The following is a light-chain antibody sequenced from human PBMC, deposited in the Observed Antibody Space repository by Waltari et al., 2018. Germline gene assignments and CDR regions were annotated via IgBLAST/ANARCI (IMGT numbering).Light chain of an antibody. CDR2: ASS. J-gene: IGKJ1*01. Sequence: DIQLTQSPSSLSASVGDRVTITCRASQSISTYLHLYQHIPGKATNLLIYASSTLQGGVPSRFSGSGSGTDFTLTISSLQPEDFATYYCQQSSSTPPTFAQGTKVEVK. CDR1: QSISTY. V-gene: IGKV1-39*01. CDR3: QQSSSTPPT.